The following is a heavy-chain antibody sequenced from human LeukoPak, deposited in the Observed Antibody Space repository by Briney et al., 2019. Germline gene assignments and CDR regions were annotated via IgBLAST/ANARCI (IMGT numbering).Heavy chain of an antibody. J-gene: IGHJ3*02. D-gene: IGHD2-8*02. CDR1: GFIFSDYY. V-gene: IGHV3-53*01. CDR2: IYSGGPT. CDR3: ARGWVVATGGFDM. Sequence: GGSLRLSCAASGFIFSDYYMDWVRQAPGKGLEWVSVIYSGGPTYYADSVKGRFTISRDNSKNTVYLQMNSLRGEDTAVYFCARGWVVATGGFDMWGQGTMVTVSS.